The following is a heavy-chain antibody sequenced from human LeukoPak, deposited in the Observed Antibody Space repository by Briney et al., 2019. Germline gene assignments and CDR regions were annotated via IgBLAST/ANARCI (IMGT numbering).Heavy chain of an antibody. D-gene: IGHD3-16*01. CDR3: AAGGGY. J-gene: IGHJ4*02. V-gene: IGHV5-51*01. CDR2: NRPGDSYI. Sequence: GESLKISCRGSGYSFTTDWIGLVRQMPGKGLEWMVINRPGDSYIEYSPSFQGHVTISVDKSINTAYLQWSSLKASDSAFYYCAAGGGYWGQGTLVTVSS. CDR1: GYSFTTDW.